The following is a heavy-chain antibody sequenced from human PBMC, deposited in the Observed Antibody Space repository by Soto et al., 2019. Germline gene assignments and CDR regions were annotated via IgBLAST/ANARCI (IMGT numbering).Heavy chain of an antibody. D-gene: IGHD6-19*01. V-gene: IGHV3-33*01. CDR1: GFTFSSYC. J-gene: IGHJ3*02. CDR2: IWYDGSNK. CDR3: ARVRAVAGADAFDI. Sequence: GGSLRLSCAASGFTFSSYCMHWVRQAPGKGLEWVAVIWYDGSNKYYADSVKGRFTISRDNSKNTLYLQMNSLRAEDTAVYYCARVRAVAGADAFDIWGQGTMVTVSS.